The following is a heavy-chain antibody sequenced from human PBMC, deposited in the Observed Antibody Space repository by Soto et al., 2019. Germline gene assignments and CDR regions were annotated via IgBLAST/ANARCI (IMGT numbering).Heavy chain of an antibody. CDR2: MSYSRST. D-gene: IGHD5-18*01. CDR1: GGSISSNNYY. J-gene: IGHJ5*02. Sequence: SETLSLTCFVSGGSISSNNYYWGWIRQPPGKGLEWIGSMSYSRSTYYNPSLKSRVTISVDTSKNQFSLKLTSVTAMYYCARNPHTGYSYGQGWFDPWGQGTLVTVSS. CDR3: ARNPHTGYSYGQGWFDP. V-gene: IGHV4-39*01.